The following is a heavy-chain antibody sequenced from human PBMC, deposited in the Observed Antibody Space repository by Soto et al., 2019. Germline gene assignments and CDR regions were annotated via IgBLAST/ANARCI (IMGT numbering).Heavy chain of an antibody. CDR3: ARDGGGRAARGAYGMEV. Sequence: PSQTLSLTCAISGGSVSSNSAAWRWIRQSPSRGLGWRGRTYYRSKWYNDYAVSVKSRITIDPDTSKNQFSLQLNSVTPEDTAVYYGARDGGGRAARGAYGMEVWGQGTTVTVSS. D-gene: IGHD6-6*01. V-gene: IGHV6-1*01. CDR1: GGSVSSNSAA. CDR2: TYYRSKWYN. J-gene: IGHJ6*02.